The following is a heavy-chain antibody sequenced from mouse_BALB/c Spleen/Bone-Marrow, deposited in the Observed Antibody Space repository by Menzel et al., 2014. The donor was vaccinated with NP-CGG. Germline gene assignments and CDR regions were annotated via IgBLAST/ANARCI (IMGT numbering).Heavy chain of an antibody. D-gene: IGHD1-1*01. Sequence: VQLQQSGPELVKPGASMKISCKASGYSFTGYTTNWVKQSHGKNLEWIGLINPYNSGTSYNQKFKGKATLTVDKSSSTAYMELLSLTSEDSAVYYCARVYYGSSTYYFDYWGQGTTLTVSS. CDR3: ARVYYGSSTYYFDY. V-gene: IGHV1-18*01. CDR1: GYSFTGYT. CDR2: INPYNSGT. J-gene: IGHJ2*01.